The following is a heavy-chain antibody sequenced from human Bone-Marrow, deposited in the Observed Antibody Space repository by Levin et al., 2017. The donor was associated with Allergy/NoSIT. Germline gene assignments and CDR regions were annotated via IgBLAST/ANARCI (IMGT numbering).Heavy chain of an antibody. Sequence: PGGSLRLSCAASGFTFSSYAMTWVRQAPGKGLEWVSDISGRGGTTYYADSVKGRFTISRDNSNNTLYLQMNSLRAEDTAVYYCAKDAACSSTSCSLGAKFDYWGQGTLVAVSS. CDR2: ISGRGGTT. J-gene: IGHJ4*02. CDR3: AKDAACSSTSCSLGAKFDY. CDR1: GFTFSSYA. V-gene: IGHV3-23*01. D-gene: IGHD2-2*01.